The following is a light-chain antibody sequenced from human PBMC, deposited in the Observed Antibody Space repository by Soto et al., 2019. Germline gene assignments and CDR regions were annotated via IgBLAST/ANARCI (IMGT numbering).Light chain of an antibody. CDR3: QQSYSTPYT. J-gene: IGKJ2*01. CDR2: AAS. Sequence: DIQMTQSPSSLSASVGDRVTITCRASQSISSYLNWYQQKPGKAPKLLIYAASSLQSGVPSRFRGSGSGTDFTLTISSLQPEDFAADHFQQSYSTPYTLGQGTKPEIK. V-gene: IGKV1-39*01. CDR1: QSISSY.